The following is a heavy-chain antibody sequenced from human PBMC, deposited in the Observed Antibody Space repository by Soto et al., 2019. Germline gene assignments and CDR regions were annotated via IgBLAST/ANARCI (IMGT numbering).Heavy chain of an antibody. Sequence: SETLSLTCTVSGGSISSSSYYWGWIRQPPGKGLEWIGSIYYSGSTYYNPSLKSRVTISVDTSKNQFSLKLSSVTAADTAVYYCASVELLLSSHERVWFDPWGQGTLVTVSS. D-gene: IGHD2-15*01. J-gene: IGHJ5*02. CDR2: IYYSGST. CDR1: GGSISSSSYY. CDR3: ASVELLLSSHERVWFDP. V-gene: IGHV4-39*01.